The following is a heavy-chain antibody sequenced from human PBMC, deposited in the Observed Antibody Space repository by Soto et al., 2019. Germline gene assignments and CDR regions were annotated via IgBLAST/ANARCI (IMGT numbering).Heavy chain of an antibody. CDR3: AKDRGGGWVIDY. V-gene: IGHV3-23*01. J-gene: IGHJ4*02. D-gene: IGHD6-19*01. CDR2: IGYRTTDT. CDR1: GFILSRHA. Sequence: EVLLLQSGGGLAQPGESLTLSCATSGFILSRHAMSWVRQAPGKGLDWVSVIGYRTTDTYYADSVKGRFTISRDEYKNTVYLKMNNLRVEDTAVYYCAKDRGGGWVIDYWGQGTLVTVSS.